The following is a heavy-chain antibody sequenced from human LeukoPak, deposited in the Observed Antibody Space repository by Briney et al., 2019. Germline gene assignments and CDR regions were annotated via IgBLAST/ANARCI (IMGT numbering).Heavy chain of an antibody. CDR2: MYSRGDT. D-gene: IGHD6-13*01. Sequence: GSLRLSCAASGFTVSDNYMSWVRQAPGKGLEWVSVMYSRGDTYYADSVKGRFTFSRDISKNTLYLQMNGLRTEDTAMYYCARGAPQVPAAGVLASWGQGTLVTVSS. V-gene: IGHV3-53*01. CDR3: ARGAPQVPAAGVLAS. J-gene: IGHJ5*02. CDR1: GFTVSDNY.